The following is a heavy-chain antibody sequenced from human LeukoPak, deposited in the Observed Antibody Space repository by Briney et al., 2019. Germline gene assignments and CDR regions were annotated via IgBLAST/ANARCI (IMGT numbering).Heavy chain of an antibody. V-gene: IGHV3-23*01. J-gene: IGHJ4*02. CDR2: IFPSGGEI. CDR3: ATIPAITLSTNRGIDF. CDR1: GFTFSTFA. D-gene: IGHD3-10*01. Sequence: GGSLRLSCAASGFTFSTFAMIWVRQPPGKGLEWVSSIFPSGGEIHYADSVRGRFTISRDNSKSTLSLQMNSLRAEDTAVYYCATIPAITLSTNRGIDFWGQGTLVTVSS.